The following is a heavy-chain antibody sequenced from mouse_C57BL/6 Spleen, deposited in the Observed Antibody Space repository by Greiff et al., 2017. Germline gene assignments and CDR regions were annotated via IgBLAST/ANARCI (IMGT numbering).Heavy chain of an antibody. CDR1: GYSITSGYY. J-gene: IGHJ2*01. D-gene: IGHD1-1*01. CDR3: ARGGWGSSSPFDY. CDR2: ISYDGSN. V-gene: IGHV3-6*01. Sequence: DVKLQESGPGLVKPSQSLSLTCSVTGYSITSGYYWNWIRQFPGNKLEWMGYISYDGSNNYNPSLKNRISITRDTSKNQFFLKLNSVTTEDTATYYCARGGWGSSSPFDYWGQGTTLTVSS.